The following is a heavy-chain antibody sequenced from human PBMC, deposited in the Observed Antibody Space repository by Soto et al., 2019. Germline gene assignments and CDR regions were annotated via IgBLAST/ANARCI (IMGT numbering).Heavy chain of an antibody. Sequence: LSLTCTVSGGSISSGDYYWSWIRQHPGKGLEWIGYIYYSGSTYYNPSLKSRVTISVDTSKNQFSLKLSSVTAADTAVYYCARIAGTTSPPFDPWGQGTLVTVSS. D-gene: IGHD4-17*01. V-gene: IGHV4-31*03. CDR1: GGSISSGDYY. J-gene: IGHJ5*02. CDR2: IYYSGST. CDR3: ARIAGTTSPPFDP.